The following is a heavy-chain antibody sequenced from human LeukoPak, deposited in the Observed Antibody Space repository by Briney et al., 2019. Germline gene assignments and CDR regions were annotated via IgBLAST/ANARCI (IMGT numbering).Heavy chain of an antibody. J-gene: IGHJ4*02. CDR3: ARVIAAAGPPRFFDY. D-gene: IGHD6-13*01. CDR2: ISSSGSTI. CDR1: GFTFSDYY. V-gene: IGHV3-11*01. Sequence: GGSLRLSCAASGFTFSDYYMSWIRQAPGKGLEWVSYISSSGSTIYYADSVKGRFTISRDNAKNSLYLQMNSLRAEDTAVYYCARVIAAAGPPRFFDYWGQGTLVTVSS.